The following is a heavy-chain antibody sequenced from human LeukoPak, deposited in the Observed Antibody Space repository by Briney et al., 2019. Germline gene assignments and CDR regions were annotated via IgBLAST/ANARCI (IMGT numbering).Heavy chain of an antibody. CDR1: GYTFTGYF. CDR2: INPNSGVT. Sequence: ASVKVSYKASGYTFTGYFIRWVRQAPGQGPEWMGRINPNSGVTNYAQRFQGRVSMTRDTSISTAYMELSRLRSDDTAVYYCASDYASGSSIPRHWGQGTLVTVSS. J-gene: IGHJ1*01. CDR3: ASDYASGSSIPRH. D-gene: IGHD3-10*01. V-gene: IGHV1-2*06.